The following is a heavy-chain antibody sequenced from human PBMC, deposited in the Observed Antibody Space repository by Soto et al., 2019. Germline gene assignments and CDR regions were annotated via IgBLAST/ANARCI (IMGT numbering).Heavy chain of an antibody. J-gene: IGHJ4*02. Sequence: SATVSLTCTVSGGSISSGAYYMRWSRHRAGQGLGWIGYISYSGSPYYNQSLKSRLTISAHNAKNQFARKLSAVTAADTSVYYCARVNIINMIVMVVDSWGQATLVTVS. D-gene: IGHD3-22*01. V-gene: IGHV4-31*03. CDR3: ARVNIINMIVMVVDS. CDR2: ISYSGSP. CDR1: GGSISSGAYY.